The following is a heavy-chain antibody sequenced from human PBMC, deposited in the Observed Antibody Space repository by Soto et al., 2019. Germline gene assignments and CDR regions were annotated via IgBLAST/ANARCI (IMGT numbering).Heavy chain of an antibody. V-gene: IGHV3-23*01. CDR1: GFTFSSYA. Sequence: PGGSLRLSCAASGFTFSSYAMSWFRQAPGKGLEWVSAISGSGGSTYYADSVKGRFTISRDNSKNTLYLQMNSLRAEDTAVYYCARAYLEWLSRGGYYYYYGMDVWGQGTTVTVSS. D-gene: IGHD3-3*01. CDR2: ISGSGGST. J-gene: IGHJ6*02. CDR3: ARAYLEWLSRGGYYYYYGMDV.